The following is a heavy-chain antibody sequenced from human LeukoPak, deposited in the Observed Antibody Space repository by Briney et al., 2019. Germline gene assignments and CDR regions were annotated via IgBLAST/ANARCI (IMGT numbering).Heavy chain of an antibody. J-gene: IGHJ4*02. D-gene: IGHD3-9*01. CDR3: ATARSGYAISTGFVDY. CDR1: GFSFSTYS. V-gene: IGHV3-30*04. CDR2: ISEDGINK. Sequence: PGRSLRLSCAASGFSFSTYSIHWVRRAPGEGLEWVAVISEDGINKYYTESVKGRFIISRDNSENTLYLQMNSLRADDTAVYYYATARSGYAISTGFVDYWGQGTLVTVSS.